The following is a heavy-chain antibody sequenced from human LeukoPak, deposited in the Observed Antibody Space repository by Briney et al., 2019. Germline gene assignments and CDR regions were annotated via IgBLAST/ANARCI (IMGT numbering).Heavy chain of an antibody. CDR2: ILDSGYST. J-gene: IGHJ4*02. V-gene: IGHV3-23*01. CDR1: GFTFSSYA. D-gene: IGHD3-10*01. Sequence: GGSQRLSCAASGFTFSSYAMSWVRQAPGKGLEWVSGILDSGYSTYYANSVKGRFTISRDNSNNTLYLQMNSLRAEDTAVYFCAKRGVVIRVVLVGFHKEAYYFDSWGQGALVTVSS. CDR3: AKRGVVIRVVLVGFHKEAYYFDS.